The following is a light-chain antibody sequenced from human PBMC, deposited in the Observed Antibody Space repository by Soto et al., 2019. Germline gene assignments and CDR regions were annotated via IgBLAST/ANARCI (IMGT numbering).Light chain of an antibody. CDR2: EGS. V-gene: IGLV2-23*01. J-gene: IGLJ2*01. CDR1: SSDIGSYDL. CDR3: CSYAGSVTYVV. Sequence: QSALTQPASVSGSPGQSITISCTGNSSDIGSYDLVSWYQHHPARAPKLIIYEGSKRPSGVSMRFSGSKSGYTASLTISGLQAEDEADYFCCSYAGSVTYVVFGGGTQLTVL.